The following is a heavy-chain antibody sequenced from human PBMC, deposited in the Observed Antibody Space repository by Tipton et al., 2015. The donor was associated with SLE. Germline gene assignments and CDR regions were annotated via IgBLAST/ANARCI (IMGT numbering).Heavy chain of an antibody. CDR1: GYTFTTYG. V-gene: IGHV1-18*01. Sequence: QVQLVQSGAEVKKPRASVKVSCKASGYTFTTYGVSWVRQAPGQGLEWMGWTSTFNGKTNYSQNFQGRVTMTTDTSTSTAYMELRSLRSDDTAVYYCAREHFYESSGYYLGFYYFDYWGQGTLVTVSS. CDR2: TSTFNGKT. D-gene: IGHD3-22*01. CDR3: AREHFYESSGYYLGFYYFDY. J-gene: IGHJ4*02.